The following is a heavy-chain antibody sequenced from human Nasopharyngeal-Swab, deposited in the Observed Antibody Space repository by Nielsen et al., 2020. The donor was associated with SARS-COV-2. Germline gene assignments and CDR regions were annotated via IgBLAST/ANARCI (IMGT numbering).Heavy chain of an antibody. D-gene: IGHD6-19*01. J-gene: IGHJ6*02. CDR3: ARGLYSSGFSSYYYGMDV. CDR2: MNPNSGNT. Sequence: ASVKVSCKASGYTFTSYDINWVRQATGQGLEWMGWMNPNSGNTGYAQKFQGRVTMTRNTSISTAYMELSSLRSEDTAVYYCARGLYSSGFSSYYYGMDVWGQGTTVTVSS. CDR1: GYTFTSYD. V-gene: IGHV1-8*01.